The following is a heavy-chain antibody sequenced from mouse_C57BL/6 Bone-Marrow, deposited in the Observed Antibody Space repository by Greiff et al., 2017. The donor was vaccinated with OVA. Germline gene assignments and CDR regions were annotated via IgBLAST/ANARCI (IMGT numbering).Heavy chain of an antibody. CDR1: GFTFSSYA. Sequence: EVKLVESGGGLVKPGGSLKLSCAASGFTFSSYAMSWVRQTPEKRLEWVATISDGGSYTYYPDNVKGRFTISRDNAKNNLYLQMSHLKSEDTAMYYCARDLITGTGYWGQGTTLTVSS. CDR2: ISDGGSYT. CDR3: ARDLITGTGY. V-gene: IGHV5-4*01. J-gene: IGHJ2*01. D-gene: IGHD4-1*01.